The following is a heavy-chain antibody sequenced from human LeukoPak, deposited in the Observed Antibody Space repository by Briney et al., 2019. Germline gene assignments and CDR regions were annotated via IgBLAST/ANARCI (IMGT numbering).Heavy chain of an antibody. J-gene: IGHJ4*02. Sequence: PSETLSLTCAVSGGSVSSSNWWSWVRQPPGKGLEWIGEIYHSGSTHYSPSLKSRVTISVNKSKNQFSLKLTSVTAADTAVYYCARIYCSTTSCYYFDYWGQGTLVTVSS. D-gene: IGHD2-2*01. CDR3: ARIYCSTTSCYYFDY. CDR2: IYHSGST. V-gene: IGHV4-4*02. CDR1: GGSVSSSNW.